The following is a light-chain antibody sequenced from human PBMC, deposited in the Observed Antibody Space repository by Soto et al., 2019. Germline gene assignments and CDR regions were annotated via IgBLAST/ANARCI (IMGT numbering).Light chain of an antibody. J-gene: IGKJ4*01. V-gene: IGKV4-1*01. CDR1: QNILQRSNNKNY. CDR2: WAS. CDR3: QQYYNAPLT. Sequence: DIVMTQSPDFLTVSLGERATIKCKSSQNILQRSNNKNYLAWYQQRPGLPPKLLLYWASTRDSGVPDRFSGSGSGTDFTLTISSLQAEDVAVYYCQQYYNAPLTFGGGTKVEIK.